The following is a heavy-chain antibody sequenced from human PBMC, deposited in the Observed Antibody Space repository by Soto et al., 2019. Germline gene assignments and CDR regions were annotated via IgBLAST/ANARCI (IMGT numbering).Heavy chain of an antibody. CDR2: ISFNGINT. Sequence: QVQLVESGGGVVQPGRSLRLSCAASGFTFSDYAMHWVRQAPGRGPEWLALISFNGINTYYADSVKGRFTISRDNSKNTLYLQMNTLRPEDTAVYYCARDVSGLEYFDFWGQGTLVTISS. CDR3: ARDVSGLEYFDF. CDR1: GFTFSDYA. D-gene: IGHD3-3*01. V-gene: IGHV3-30-3*01. J-gene: IGHJ4*02.